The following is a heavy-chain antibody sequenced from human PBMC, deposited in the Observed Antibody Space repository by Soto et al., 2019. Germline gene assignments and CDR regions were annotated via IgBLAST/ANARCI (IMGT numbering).Heavy chain of an antibody. CDR2: ISGSGGST. J-gene: IGHJ4*02. CDR1: GFTFSSYA. D-gene: IGHD2-15*01. CDR3: AKDIPISVVVVAASFDY. Sequence: EVQLLESGGGLVQPGGSLRLSCAASGFTFSSYAMSWVRQAPGKGLEWVSAISGSGGSTYYADSVKGRFTISRDNSKNTLYLQMNSLRAEDTAVYYCAKDIPISVVVVAASFDYWGQGTLVTVSS. V-gene: IGHV3-23*01.